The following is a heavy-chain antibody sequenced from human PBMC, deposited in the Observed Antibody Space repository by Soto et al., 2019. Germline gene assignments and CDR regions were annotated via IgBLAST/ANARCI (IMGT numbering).Heavy chain of an antibody. V-gene: IGHV4-31*03. J-gene: IGHJ4*02. CDR1: GGSISSGGYY. Sequence: PSETLCLTCTVSGGSISSGGYYWSWIRQHPGKGLEWIGYIYYSGSTYYNPSLKSRVTISVDTSKNQFSLKLSSVTAADTAVYYCARERRGYSYGHFDYWGQGTLVTVSS. CDR3: ARERRGYSYGHFDY. CDR2: IYYSGST. D-gene: IGHD5-18*01.